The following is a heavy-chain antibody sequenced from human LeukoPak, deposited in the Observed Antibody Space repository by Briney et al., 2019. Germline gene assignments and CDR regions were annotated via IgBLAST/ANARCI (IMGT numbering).Heavy chain of an antibody. Sequence: SETLSLTCTVSGGSISSSSYYWGWIRQPPGKGLEWIGSIYYSGSTYYNPSLKSRVTISVDTSRNQFSLKLSSVTAADTAVYYCARDFPSTVAAAYFDYWGQGTLVTVSP. V-gene: IGHV4-39*07. CDR1: GGSISSSSYY. D-gene: IGHD6-13*01. CDR2: IYYSGST. CDR3: ARDFPSTVAAAYFDY. J-gene: IGHJ4*02.